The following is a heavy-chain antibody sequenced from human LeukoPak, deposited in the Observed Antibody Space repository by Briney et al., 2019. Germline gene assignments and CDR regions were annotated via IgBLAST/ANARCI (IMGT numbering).Heavy chain of an antibody. V-gene: IGHV4-34*01. Sequence: SETLSLTCAVYGGSFSGYYWSWIRQPPGKGLEWIGEINHSGSTNYNPSLKSRVTISVDTSKNQFSLNLSSVTAADTAVYYCARDIWFQQLVPYYFDYWGQGTLVTVSS. CDR3: ARDIWFQQLVPYYFDY. D-gene: IGHD6-13*01. J-gene: IGHJ4*02. CDR2: INHSGST. CDR1: GGSFSGYY.